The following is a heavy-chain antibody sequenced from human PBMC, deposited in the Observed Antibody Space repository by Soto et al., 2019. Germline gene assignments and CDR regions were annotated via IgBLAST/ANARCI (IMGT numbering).Heavy chain of an antibody. J-gene: IGHJ6*02. CDR2: ISGSGGST. CDR1: GFTFSSYA. CDR3: AKDRWPWELLPDGMDV. V-gene: IGHV3-23*01. D-gene: IGHD1-26*01. Sequence: PGGSLRLSCAASGFTFSSYAMSWVRQAPGKGLEWVSAISGSGGSTYYADSVKGRFTISRDNSKNTLYLQMNSLRAEDTAVYYCAKDRWPWELLPDGMDVWGQGTTVTVSS.